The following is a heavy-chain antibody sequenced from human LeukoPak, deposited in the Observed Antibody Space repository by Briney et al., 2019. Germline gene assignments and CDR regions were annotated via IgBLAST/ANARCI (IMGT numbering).Heavy chain of an antibody. Sequence: GGSLRLSCAASGFTFSSYAMHWVRQAPGKGLEWVAVISYDGSNKYYADSVKGRFTISRDNSKNTLYLQMNSLRAEDPAVYYCARTTYYYDSSGAHFDYWGQGTLVTVSS. D-gene: IGHD3-22*01. J-gene: IGHJ4*02. CDR1: GFTFSSYA. CDR2: ISYDGSNK. CDR3: ARTTYYYDSSGAHFDY. V-gene: IGHV3-30-3*01.